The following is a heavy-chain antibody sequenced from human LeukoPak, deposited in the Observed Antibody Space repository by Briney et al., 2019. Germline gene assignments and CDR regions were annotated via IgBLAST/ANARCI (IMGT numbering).Heavy chain of an antibody. CDR1: GFTFSNYW. Sequence: GGSLRLSCAASGFTFSNYWMSWVRQAPGKGLEWVANIKQDGSEKHYVDSVKGRFTISRDNAKNSLYLQMNSLRAEDTAVYFCARDPFGVYSDYWGQGTLVTVSS. D-gene: IGHD2-8*01. CDR3: ARDPFGVYSDY. V-gene: IGHV3-7*01. J-gene: IGHJ4*02. CDR2: IKQDGSEK.